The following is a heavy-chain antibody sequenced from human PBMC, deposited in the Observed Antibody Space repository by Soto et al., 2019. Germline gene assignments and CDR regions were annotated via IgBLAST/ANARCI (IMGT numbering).Heavy chain of an antibody. J-gene: IGHJ5*02. D-gene: IGHD3-10*01. Sequence: GGSLRLSCAASGFTFSSYWMIWVRQAPGKGLEWVANIKKDGSDKFYVGSVKGRFTVSRDNAKRLLYLQMNSLRAEDTAVYYCARYNYGPNWFDPWGQGTLVTVSS. V-gene: IGHV3-7*03. CDR3: ARYNYGPNWFDP. CDR1: GFTFSSYW. CDR2: IKKDGSDK.